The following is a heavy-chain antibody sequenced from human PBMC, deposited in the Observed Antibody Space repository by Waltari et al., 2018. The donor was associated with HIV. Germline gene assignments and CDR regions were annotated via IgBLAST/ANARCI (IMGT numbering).Heavy chain of an antibody. V-gene: IGHV4-39*01. CDR3: AREGKRGYSYGLD. CDR1: GGSISSSSYY. Sequence: QLQLQESGPGLVKPSETLSLTCTVSGGSISSSSYYWGWLRRPPGKGLEWIGSIYYSGSTYYNPSLKSRVTISVDTSKNQFSLKLSSVTAADTAVYYCAREGKRGYSYGLDWGQGTLVTVSS. CDR2: IYYSGST. D-gene: IGHD5-18*01. J-gene: IGHJ4*02.